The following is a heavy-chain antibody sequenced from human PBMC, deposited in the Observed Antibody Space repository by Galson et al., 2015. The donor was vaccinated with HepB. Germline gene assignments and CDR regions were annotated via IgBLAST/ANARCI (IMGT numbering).Heavy chain of an antibody. J-gene: IGHJ6*02. CDR2: IIPVFGRT. CDR1: GGTFSSYA. Sequence: SVKVSCKASGGTFSSYALSRVRQAPGHGFEWMGGIIPVFGRTDYAQKFQGRVTITADKSTSTTYIELGSLRSEDTAVYYRARSWLSAHPPHFYYGLDVWGQGTTVTVAS. CDR3: ARSWLSAHPPHFYYGLDV. D-gene: IGHD5-24*01. V-gene: IGHV1-69*06.